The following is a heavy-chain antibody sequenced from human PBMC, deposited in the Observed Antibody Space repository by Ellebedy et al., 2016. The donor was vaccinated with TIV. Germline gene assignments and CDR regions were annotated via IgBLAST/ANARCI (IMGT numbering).Heavy chain of an antibody. CDR2: IIPIFGTA. J-gene: IGHJ4*02. D-gene: IGHD1-26*01. CDR1: GGTFSSYA. Sequence: SVKVSCXASGGTFSSYAISWVRQAPGQGLEWMGGIIPIFGTANYAQKFQGRVTITADESTSTAYMELSSLRSDDTAVYYCAKDQGTWARDFYYFDYWGQGTLVTVSS. V-gene: IGHV1-69*13. CDR3: AKDQGTWARDFYYFDY.